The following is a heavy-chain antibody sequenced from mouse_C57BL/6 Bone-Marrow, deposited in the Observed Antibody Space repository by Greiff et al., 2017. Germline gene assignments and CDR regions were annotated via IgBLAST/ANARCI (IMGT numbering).Heavy chain of an antibody. CDR2: IRNKANNHAT. J-gene: IGHJ2*01. V-gene: IGHV6-6*01. CDR3: TSFPHWDGY. D-gene: IGHD4-1*01. Sequence: EVQLQQSGGGLVQPGGSMKLSCAASGFTFSDAWMDWVRQSPAKGLEWVAEIRNKANNHATYYAESVKGRFTISRDDSKISVDLQMNSLRAEDTGIYYCTSFPHWDGYWGQGTTLTVSA. CDR1: GFTFSDAW.